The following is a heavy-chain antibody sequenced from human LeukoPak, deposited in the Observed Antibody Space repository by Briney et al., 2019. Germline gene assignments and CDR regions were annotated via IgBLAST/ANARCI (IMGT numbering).Heavy chain of an antibody. CDR2: IYYSGST. Sequence: PSETLSLTCTVSGGSIGSYCWSWIRQPPGKGLEWIGYIYYSGSTNYNPSLKSRVTISVDTSKNQFSLKLSSVTAADTAVYYCARDHGYGLSPWGQGTLVTVSS. J-gene: IGHJ5*02. D-gene: IGHD2-2*03. CDR3: ARDHGYGLSP. CDR1: GGSIGSYC. V-gene: IGHV4-59*01.